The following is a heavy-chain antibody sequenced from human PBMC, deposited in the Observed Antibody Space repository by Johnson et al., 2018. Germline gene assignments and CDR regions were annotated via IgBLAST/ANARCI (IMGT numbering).Heavy chain of an antibody. CDR2: IYYNGNT. V-gene: IGHV4-34*01. Sequence: QVQLQQWGAGLLKPSETLSLTCAVYGGSFSGYYWSWIRQPPGKGLEWIGYIYYNGNTKYNPSLESRVTISIDTSKNQFSLKLNSVTAADTAVYYCASANPSTVVPGNYGMHVWGQGTTVSVSS. D-gene: IGHD2-15*01. J-gene: IGHJ6*02. CDR3: ASANPSTVVPGNYGMHV. CDR1: GGSFSGYY.